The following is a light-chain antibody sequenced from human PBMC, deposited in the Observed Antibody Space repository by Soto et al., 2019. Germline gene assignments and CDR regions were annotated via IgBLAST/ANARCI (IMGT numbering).Light chain of an antibody. CDR1: QSVSSN. CDR2: GAS. V-gene: IGKV3-15*01. CDR3: LQYSGFPYT. J-gene: IGKJ2*01. Sequence: EIVMTQSPATLSVSPGERATLSCRASQSVSSNLAWYQQKPGQAPRLLIYGASTRATGIPARFSGSGSGTEFTLTISSLQPDDFATYYCLQYSGFPYTFGQGTKLEI.